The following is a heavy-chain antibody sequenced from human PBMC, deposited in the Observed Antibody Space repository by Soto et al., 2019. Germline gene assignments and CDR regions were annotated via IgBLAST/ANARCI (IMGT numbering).Heavy chain of an antibody. V-gene: IGHV1-69*13. D-gene: IGHD6-13*01. CDR1: GVTFGSYA. CDR2: IIPIFGTA. J-gene: IGHJ6*02. Sequence: SVKVSCKASGVTFGSYAISWVRQAPGQGLEWMGGIIPIFGTANYAQKFQGRVTITADESTSTAYMELSSLRSEDTAVYYCARDLAAAGILVFGMDVWGQGTTVTVSS. CDR3: ARDLAAAGILVFGMDV.